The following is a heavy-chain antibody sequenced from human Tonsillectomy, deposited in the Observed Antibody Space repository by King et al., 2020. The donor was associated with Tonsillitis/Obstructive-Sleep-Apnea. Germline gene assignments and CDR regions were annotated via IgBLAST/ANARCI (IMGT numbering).Heavy chain of an antibody. D-gene: IGHD6-13*01. CDR2: IKQDGSEK. Sequence: VQLVESGGGLVQPGGSLRLSCAASGFTFSSYWMSWVRQAPGKGLEWVANIKQDGSEKYYVDSVKGRFTISRDNAKNSLYLQMNSLRAEDTAVYYCAGGWYGNWFDPWGQGTLVTVSS. V-gene: IGHV3-7*04. J-gene: IGHJ5*02. CDR3: AGGWYGNWFDP. CDR1: GFTFSSYW.